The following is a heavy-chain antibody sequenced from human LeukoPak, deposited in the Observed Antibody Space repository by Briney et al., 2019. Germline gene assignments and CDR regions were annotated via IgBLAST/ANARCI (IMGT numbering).Heavy chain of an antibody. CDR1: GYTLTELS. V-gene: IGHV1-24*01. D-gene: IGHD1-26*01. Sequence: ASVKVSCKVSGYTLTELSMHWVRQAPGKGLEWMGGFDPEDGETIYAQKFQGRVTMTEDTSTDTACMELSSLRSEDTAVYYCATYQWELLLYYYFDYWGQGTLVTVSS. CDR2: FDPEDGET. CDR3: ATYQWELLLYYYFDY. J-gene: IGHJ4*02.